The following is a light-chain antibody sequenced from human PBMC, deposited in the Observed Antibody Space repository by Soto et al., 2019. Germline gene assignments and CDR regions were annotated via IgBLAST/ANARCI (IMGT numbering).Light chain of an antibody. CDR2: EVH. CDR3: ASYSTTSPLEV. J-gene: IGLJ1*01. Sequence: QSVLTQPASVSGSPGESITVSCSGSISDIGSHNYVSWYRQYPGEAPKLLIYEVHYRPSGVFSRFSGSKSGNTASLTISGLQAADEADYYRASYSTTSPLEVFGTGTKVTVL. V-gene: IGLV2-14*01. CDR1: ISDIGSHNY.